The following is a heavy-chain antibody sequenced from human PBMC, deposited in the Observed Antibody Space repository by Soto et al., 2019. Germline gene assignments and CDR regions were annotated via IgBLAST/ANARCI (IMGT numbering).Heavy chain of an antibody. CDR1: GGSISGYY. Sequence: SETLSLTCIVSGGSISGYYWSWIRQPAGKELEWIGRIYSDGTTNYNPSLTGRGTMSVDTSKKQISLKLTSVTAADTAMYYCARDRGYRSGSFGSWGQGVLVTVSS. D-gene: IGHD5-18*01. J-gene: IGHJ5*02. CDR2: IYSDGTT. CDR3: ARDRGYRSGSFGS. V-gene: IGHV4-4*07.